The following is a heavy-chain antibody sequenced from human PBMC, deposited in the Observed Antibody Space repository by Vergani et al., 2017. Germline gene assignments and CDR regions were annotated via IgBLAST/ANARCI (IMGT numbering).Heavy chain of an antibody. CDR1: GFTVSSNY. V-gene: IGHV3-21*01. CDR3: ARGFPHAFDI. CDR2: ISSSSSYI. Sequence: EVQLLESGGGLVQPGGSLRLSCAASGFTVSSNYMSWVRQAPGKGLEWVSSISSSSSYIYYADSVKGRFTISRDNAKNSLYLQMNSLRAEDTAVYYCARGFPHAFDIWGQGTMVTVSS. J-gene: IGHJ3*02.